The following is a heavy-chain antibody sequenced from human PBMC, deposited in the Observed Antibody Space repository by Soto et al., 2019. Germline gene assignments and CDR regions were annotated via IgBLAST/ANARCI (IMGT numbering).Heavy chain of an antibody. J-gene: IGHJ4*02. CDR1: GGSISSSSYY. CDR3: AQDFLTYFDY. CDR2: IYYSGST. V-gene: IGHV4-39*01. Sequence: SETLSLTCTVSGGSISSSSYYWGWIRQPPGKGLEWIGSIYYSGSTYYNPSLKSRVTISVDTSKNQFSLKLSSVTAADTAVYYCAQDFLTYFDYWGQGTLVTVSS. D-gene: IGHD3-3*01.